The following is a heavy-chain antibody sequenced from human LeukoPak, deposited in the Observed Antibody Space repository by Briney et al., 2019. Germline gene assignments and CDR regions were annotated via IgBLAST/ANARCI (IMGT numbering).Heavy chain of an antibody. Sequence: GESLKISCKGSGYSFTSYWIGWVRQMPGKGLEWMGIIYPGDSDTTYSPSFQGQVTISADKSISTAYLQWSSLKASDTAMYYCARPAVVVTTPNDAFDIWGQGTMVTVSS. D-gene: IGHD3-22*01. J-gene: IGHJ3*02. V-gene: IGHV5-51*01. CDR1: GYSFTSYW. CDR3: ARPAVVVTTPNDAFDI. CDR2: IYPGDSDT.